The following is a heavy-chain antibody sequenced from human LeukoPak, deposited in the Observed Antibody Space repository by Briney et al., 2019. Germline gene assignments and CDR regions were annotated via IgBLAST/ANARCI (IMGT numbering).Heavy chain of an antibody. J-gene: IGHJ2*01. CDR3: AKSPAWELRSDWYFDL. CDR2: ISWNSGSI. Sequence: GGSLRLSCAASGFTFDDYAMHWVRQAPGKGLEWVSGISWNSGSIGYADSVKGRFTISRDNAKNSLYLQMNSLRAEDMALYYCAKSPAWELRSDWYFDLWGRGTLVTVSS. D-gene: IGHD1-26*01. V-gene: IGHV3-9*03. CDR1: GFTFDDYA.